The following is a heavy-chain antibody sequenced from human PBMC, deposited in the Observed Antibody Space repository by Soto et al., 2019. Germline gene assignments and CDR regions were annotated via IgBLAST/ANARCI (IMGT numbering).Heavy chain of an antibody. D-gene: IGHD3-10*01. J-gene: IGHJ4*02. CDR3: LSAGSAVS. CDR2: INYDGSEK. V-gene: IGHV3-7*05. Sequence: EVQLVESGGGLVQPGGSLRLSCAASGFTLSNYWMTWVRQAPGKGLEWVANINYDGSEKTYVDSVKGRFTISRDNTRNLLALQMNTLRSEDTAVYYCLSAGSAVSWGQGTLVTVSS. CDR1: GFTLSNYW.